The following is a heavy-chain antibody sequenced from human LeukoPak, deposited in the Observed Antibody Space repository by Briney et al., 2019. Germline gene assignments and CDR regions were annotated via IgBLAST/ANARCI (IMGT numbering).Heavy chain of an antibody. J-gene: IGHJ4*02. CDR2: IRSKSYSYAT. Sequence: PGGSLRLSCVASGFTFSGSAMHWVRQTSGKGLEWVGHIRSKSYSYATGYAASVTGRVTISRDDSRNTAYLQMDSLKTEDTAVYYCTPGGVDFWGQGTLVTVSS. V-gene: IGHV3-73*01. CDR3: TPGGVDF. CDR1: GFTFSGSA.